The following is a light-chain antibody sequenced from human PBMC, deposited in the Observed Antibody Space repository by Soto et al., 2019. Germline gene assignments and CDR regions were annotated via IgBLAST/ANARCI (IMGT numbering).Light chain of an antibody. CDR1: RGLGSW. V-gene: IGKV1-12*01. Sequence: DIQMTQSPSSVSASVGDRVTITCRASRGLGSWLAWYQQKPGKAPKLLIYTASSLQSGVPSRFSGSGSGTDFTLTISSLQPEDFATYYCQQTNNFPWTFGQGTKVEIK. CDR2: TAS. CDR3: QQTNNFPWT. J-gene: IGKJ1*01.